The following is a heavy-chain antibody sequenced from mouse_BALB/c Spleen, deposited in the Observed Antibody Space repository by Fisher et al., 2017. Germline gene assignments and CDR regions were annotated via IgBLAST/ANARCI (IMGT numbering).Heavy chain of an antibody. V-gene: IGHV5-6-5*01. Sequence: RFTISRDNARNILYLQMSSLRSEDTAMYYCARLWYLTFAMDYWGQGTSVTVSS. D-gene: IGHD2-1*01. J-gene: IGHJ4*01. CDR3: ARLWYLTFAMDY.